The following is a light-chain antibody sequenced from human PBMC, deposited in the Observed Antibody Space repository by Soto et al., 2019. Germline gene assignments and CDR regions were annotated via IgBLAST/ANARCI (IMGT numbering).Light chain of an antibody. V-gene: IGLV2-11*01. Sequence: SVLTQPRSVSGSPGQSVTISCTGTSSDVGGHDYVSWYQQHPGKAPKVMIYDVSKRPSGVPDRFSGSKSGNTASLTISGLQAEDEADYYCCSYAGGYIYVFGTGTKVTVL. CDR1: SSDVGGHDY. CDR2: DVS. J-gene: IGLJ1*01. CDR3: CSYAGGYIYV.